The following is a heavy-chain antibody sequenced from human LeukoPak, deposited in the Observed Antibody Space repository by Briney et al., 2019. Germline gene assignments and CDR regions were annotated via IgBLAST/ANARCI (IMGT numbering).Heavy chain of an antibody. J-gene: IGHJ4*02. CDR3: ARRGNSGYDLSFDY. CDR2: IIPIFGTA. Sequence: ASVKVSCKASGYTFTSYGISWVRQAPGQGLEWMGGIIPIFGTANYAQKFQGRVTITTDESTSTAYMELSSLKASDTAMYYCARRGNSGYDLSFDYWGQGTLVTVSS. CDR1: GYTFTSYG. D-gene: IGHD5-12*01. V-gene: IGHV1-69*05.